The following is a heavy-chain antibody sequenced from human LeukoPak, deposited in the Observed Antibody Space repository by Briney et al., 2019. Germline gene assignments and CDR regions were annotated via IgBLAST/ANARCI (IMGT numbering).Heavy chain of an antibody. J-gene: IGHJ4*02. CDR1: GFTFSSYA. CDR3: AQPSYYDSSGYYSYYFDY. V-gene: IGHV3-23*01. D-gene: IGHD3-22*01. CDR2: ISGSGGST. Sequence: PGGSLRLSCAASGFTFSSYAMSWVRQAPGKGLEWVSAISGSGGSTYYADSVKGRFTISRDNSKNTLYLQMNSLRAEDTAVYYCAQPSYYDSSGYYSYYFDYWGQGTLVTVSS.